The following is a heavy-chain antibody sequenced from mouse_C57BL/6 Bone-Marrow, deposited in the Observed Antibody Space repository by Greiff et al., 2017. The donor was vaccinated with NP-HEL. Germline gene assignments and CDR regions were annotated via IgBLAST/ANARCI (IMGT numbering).Heavy chain of an antibody. CDR2: INPGSGGT. V-gene: IGHV1-54*01. CDR1: GYAFTNYL. D-gene: IGHD2-4*01. J-gene: IGHJ3*01. CDR3: ARKGIYYDYDRFAY. Sequence: VQGVESGAELVRPGTSVKVSCKASGYAFTNYLIEWVKQRPGPGLEWIGVINPGSGGTNYNEKFKGKATLTADKSSSTAYRQLSSLTSEDSAVYCCARKGIYYDYDRFAYWGQGTLVTVSA.